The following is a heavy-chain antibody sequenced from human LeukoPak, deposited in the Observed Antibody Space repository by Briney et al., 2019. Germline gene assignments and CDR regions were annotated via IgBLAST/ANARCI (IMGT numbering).Heavy chain of an antibody. CDR2: IRSDASSI. CDR3: ARDYDYGDYPGY. Sequence: GGSLRLSCVGSGFTFSRYSMNWVRQAPGKGPEWVSSIRSDASSIYYADSVKGRFTISRGNAKNSLYLQMNSLRAEDTALYYCARDYDYGDYPGYWGQGTLVTVSS. V-gene: IGHV3-21*04. D-gene: IGHD4-17*01. CDR1: GFTFSRYS. J-gene: IGHJ4*02.